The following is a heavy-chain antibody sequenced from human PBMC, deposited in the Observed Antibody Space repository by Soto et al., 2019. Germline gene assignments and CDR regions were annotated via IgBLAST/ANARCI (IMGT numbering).Heavy chain of an antibody. Sequence: PSETLSLTCTVSGGSISSYYWSWIRQPPGKGLEWIGYIYYSGSTNYNPSLKSRVTISVDTSKNQFSLKLSSVTAADTAVYYCARSRRGYSYGYVSNWFDPWGQGTLVTVSS. D-gene: IGHD5-18*01. V-gene: IGHV4-59*01. J-gene: IGHJ5*02. CDR3: ARSRRGYSYGYVSNWFDP. CDR1: GGSISSYY. CDR2: IYYSGST.